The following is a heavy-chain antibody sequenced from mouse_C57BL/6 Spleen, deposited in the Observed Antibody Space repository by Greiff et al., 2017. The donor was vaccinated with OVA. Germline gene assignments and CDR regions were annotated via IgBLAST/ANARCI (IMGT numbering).Heavy chain of an antibody. CDR2: IRLKSDNYAT. D-gene: IGHD1-1*01. CDR1: GFTFSNYW. V-gene: IGHV6-3*01. Sequence: EVKVEESGGGLVQPGGSMKLSCVASGFTFSNYWMNWVRQSPEKGLEWVAQIRLKSDNYATHYAESVKGRFTISRDDSTSSVYLQMNNLRAEDTGIYYCTGYYYGSRGYFDYWGQGTTLTVSS. J-gene: IGHJ2*01. CDR3: TGYYYGSRGYFDY.